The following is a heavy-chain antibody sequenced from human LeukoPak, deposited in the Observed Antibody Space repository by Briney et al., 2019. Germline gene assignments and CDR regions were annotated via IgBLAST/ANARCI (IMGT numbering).Heavy chain of an antibody. V-gene: IGHV4-31*03. CDR1: GGSISSGGYY. Sequence: PSQTLSLTCTVSGGSISSGGYYWSWIRQHPGKGLEWIGYIYYSGSTYYNPSLKSRVTISVDTSKNQFSLKLSSVTAADTAVYYCARVPHFGSSGYLDYWGQGTLVTVSS. CDR3: ARVPHFGSSGYLDY. J-gene: IGHJ4*02. CDR2: IYYSGST. D-gene: IGHD3-22*01.